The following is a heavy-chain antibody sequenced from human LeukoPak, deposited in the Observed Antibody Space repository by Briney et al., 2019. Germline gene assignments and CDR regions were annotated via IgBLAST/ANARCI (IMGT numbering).Heavy chain of an antibody. J-gene: IGHJ6*02. CDR1: GFTFSSYS. Sequence: GGSLRLSCAASGFTFSSYSMNWVRQAPGKGLEWVSSISSSSSYIFYADSVKGRFTISRDNAKNSLYLQMNSLRAEDTAVYYCAVGACSGGSCYLNYYGMDVWGQGTTVTASS. D-gene: IGHD2-15*01. V-gene: IGHV3-21*01. CDR2: ISSSSSYI. CDR3: AVGACSGGSCYLNYYGMDV.